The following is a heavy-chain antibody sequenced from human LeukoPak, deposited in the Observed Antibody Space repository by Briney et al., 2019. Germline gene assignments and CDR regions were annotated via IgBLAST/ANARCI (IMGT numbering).Heavy chain of an antibody. V-gene: IGHV3-21*01. CDR1: GFPFSGYS. Sequence: GRSLRLSCAGSGFPFSGYSMNWVRQTPGKGLEWVSSMSILSGITYYAESVKGRFTVPRDNAKNLLHLQMNSLRVEDTAIYYCAREFEYSTSGAGYWGQGTLVSVSS. CDR3: AREFEYSTSGAGY. CDR2: MSILSGIT. J-gene: IGHJ4*02. D-gene: IGHD6-6*01.